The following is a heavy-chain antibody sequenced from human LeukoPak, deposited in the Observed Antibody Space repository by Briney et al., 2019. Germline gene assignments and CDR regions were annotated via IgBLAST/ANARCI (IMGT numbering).Heavy chain of an antibody. CDR1: GFSLSTSGMC. J-gene: IGHJ6*03. D-gene: IGHD3-10*01. V-gene: IGHV2-70*11. Sequence: ESGPTLVNPTQTLTLTCTFSGFSLSTSGMCVSWIRQPPGKALECLARIDWDDDKYYSTSLKTRLTISKDTSKNQVVLTMTNMDPVDAATYYCARTHGISMARGTTPLNGYYYYMDVWGKGTTVTVSS. CDR2: IDWDDDK. CDR3: ARTHGISMARGTTPLNGYYYYMDV.